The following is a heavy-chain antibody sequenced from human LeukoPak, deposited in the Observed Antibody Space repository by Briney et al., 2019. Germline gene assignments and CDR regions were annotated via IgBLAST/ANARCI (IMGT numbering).Heavy chain of an antibody. D-gene: IGHD5-24*01. Sequence: GGSLRLSCAASGFTFSSYGMHWVRQAPGKGLEWVAVISYDGSNKYYADSVKGRFTISRDNSKNTLYLQMNSLRAEDTAVYYCARDKRWLQFADAHLFDYWGQGTLVTVSS. CDR1: GFTFSSYG. CDR2: ISYDGSNK. V-gene: IGHV3-30*03. CDR3: ARDKRWLQFADAHLFDY. J-gene: IGHJ4*02.